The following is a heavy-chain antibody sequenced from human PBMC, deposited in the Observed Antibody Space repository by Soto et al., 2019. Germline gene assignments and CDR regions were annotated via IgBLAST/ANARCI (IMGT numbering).Heavy chain of an antibody. CDR3: ARDGGYTVTPTYYYHGMDV. D-gene: IGHD4-4*01. Sequence: ESGGGVVQPGKSLRLSCEASGFTFSSYGMHWVRQAPGKGLEWVAVIWYDGSNTFHADSVRGRFTISRDTSKNTLYLQMNKLRAEDTAVYYCARDGGYTVTPTYYYHGMDVWAEGPRSPSP. V-gene: IGHV3-33*01. J-gene: IGHJ6*02. CDR1: GFTFSSYG. CDR2: IWYDGSNT.